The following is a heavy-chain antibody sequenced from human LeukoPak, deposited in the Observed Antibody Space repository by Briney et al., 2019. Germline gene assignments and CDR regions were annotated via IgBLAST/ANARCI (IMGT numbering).Heavy chain of an antibody. CDR1: GFTFSSYW. D-gene: IGHD3-22*01. V-gene: IGHV3-74*01. J-gene: IGHJ4*02. CDR3: ARESVNWYYYDSSGYYHFDY. Sequence: GGSLRLSCAASGFTFSSYWMHWVRQAPGKGLVWVSRINSDGGSTSYADSVKGRFTISRDNAKNTLHLQMNSLRAEDTAVYYCARESVNWYYYDSSGYYHFDYWGQGTLVTVSS. CDR2: INSDGGST.